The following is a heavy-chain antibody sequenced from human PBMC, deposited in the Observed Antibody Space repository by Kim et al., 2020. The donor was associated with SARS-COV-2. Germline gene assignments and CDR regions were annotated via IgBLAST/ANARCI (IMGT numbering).Heavy chain of an antibody. CDR1: GGTFSSYA. Sequence: SVKVSCKASGGTFSSYAISWVRQAPGQGLEWMGGIIPIFGTANYAQKFQGRVTITADESTSTAYMELSSLRSEDTAVYYCARVTGPSGTPDYWGQGTLVTVSS. CDR2: IIPIFGTA. CDR3: ARVTGPSGTPDY. J-gene: IGHJ4*02. D-gene: IGHD1-7*01. V-gene: IGHV1-69*13.